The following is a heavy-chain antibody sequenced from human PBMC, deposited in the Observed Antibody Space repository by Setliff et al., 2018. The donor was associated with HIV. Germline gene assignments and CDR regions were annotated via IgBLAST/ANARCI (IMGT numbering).Heavy chain of an antibody. J-gene: IGHJ6*03. Sequence: SETLSLTCAVSGDSIGSSSWWSWVRQAPGKGLEWIGEIYHGGTTKYNPSLKSRVTMSVDRPNNHFSLRLTSVTAADTAVYFCARGVIETDYDYVDIYYYNYMDVWGKGTTVTVSS. V-gene: IGHV4-4*02. CDR2: IYHGGTT. D-gene: IGHD5-12*01. CDR1: GDSIGSSSW. CDR3: ARGVIETDYDYVDIYYYNYMDV.